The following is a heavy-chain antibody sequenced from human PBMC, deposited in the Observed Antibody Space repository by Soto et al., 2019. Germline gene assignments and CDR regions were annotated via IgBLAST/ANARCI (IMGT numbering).Heavy chain of an antibody. Sequence: GASVKVSCKASGGTFSSYAISWVRQAPGQGLEWMGGIIPIFGTANYAQKFQGRVTITADESTSTAYMELSSLRSEDTAVYYCAREIVYYDILTGSIAFDIWGQGTMVTVSS. J-gene: IGHJ3*02. D-gene: IGHD3-9*01. CDR2: IIPIFGTA. CDR1: GGTFSSYA. CDR3: AREIVYYDILTGSIAFDI. V-gene: IGHV1-69*13.